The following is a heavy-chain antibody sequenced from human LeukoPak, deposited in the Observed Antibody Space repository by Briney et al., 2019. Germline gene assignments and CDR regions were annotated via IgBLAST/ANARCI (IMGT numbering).Heavy chain of an antibody. CDR3: AKDRTVGASYWYFDL. J-gene: IGHJ2*01. CDR1: GVTLSNYA. V-gene: IGHV3-23*01. CDR2: ISSSGSGGNT. D-gene: IGHD1-26*01. Sequence: PGRSLRLSCVASGVTLSNYAMSWARQAPGKGLEWVSGISSSGSGGNTYYADSVKGRFTISRDSSRNTLFLHMNTLRAEDTAIYCCAKDRTVGASYWYFDLWGRGTLVTVSS.